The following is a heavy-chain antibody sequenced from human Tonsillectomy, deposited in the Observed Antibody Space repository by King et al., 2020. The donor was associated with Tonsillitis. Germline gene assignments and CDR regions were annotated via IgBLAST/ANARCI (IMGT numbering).Heavy chain of an antibody. CDR3: ARREGRYTSQPRWFDP. CDR2: IYYSGTT. D-gene: IGHD6-13*01. Sequence: QLQESGPGLVKPSETLSLTCTVSGGSISSRSYYWGWIRQPPGKGLEWIGRIYYSGTTYHNPSLKSRVTISVDTSKNQFSLKLSSVTAADTAVYYCARREGRYTSQPRWFDPWGQGTLVTVSS. J-gene: IGHJ5*02. V-gene: IGHV4-39*01. CDR1: GGSISSRSYY.